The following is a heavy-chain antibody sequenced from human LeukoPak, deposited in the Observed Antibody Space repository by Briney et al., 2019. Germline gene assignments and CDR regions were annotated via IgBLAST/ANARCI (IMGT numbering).Heavy chain of an antibody. CDR3: AKGLGLLLKYYFDY. D-gene: IGHD3-22*01. CDR2: ITSSSVYI. J-gene: IGHJ4*02. Sequence: GGSLRLSCAASGFTLSDYSMDWVRQAPGKGLEWVSSITSSSVYIYYADSVKGRFTISRDNAKNSLYLQMNSLRAEDTALYYCAKGLGLLLKYYFDYWGQGALVTVSS. CDR1: GFTLSDYS. V-gene: IGHV3-21*04.